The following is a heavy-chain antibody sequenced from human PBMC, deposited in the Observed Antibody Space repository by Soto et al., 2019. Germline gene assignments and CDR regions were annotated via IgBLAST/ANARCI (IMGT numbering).Heavy chain of an antibody. CDR2: INHSGST. V-gene: IGHV4-34*01. CDR3: ARSGGLSY. CDR1: GGSFSGYY. Sequence: QVQLQQWGAGLLKPSETLSLTCAVYGGSFSGYYWSWIRQPPGKGLEWIGEINHSGSTNYNPSLKSRVTISVDTSKSQFSLKLSSVTAADTAVYYCARSGGLSYWGQGTLVTVSS. D-gene: IGHD3-16*01. J-gene: IGHJ4*02.